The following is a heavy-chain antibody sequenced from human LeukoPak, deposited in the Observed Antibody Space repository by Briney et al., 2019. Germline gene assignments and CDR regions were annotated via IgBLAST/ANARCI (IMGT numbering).Heavy chain of an antibody. CDR1: GCTFSSYG. D-gene: IGHD6-13*01. V-gene: IGHV3-30*03. CDR2: ISYDGSNK. CDR3: ATEGRIAEDY. Sequence: GGSLRLSCAASGCTFSSYGMHWVRQAPGKGLEWVAVISYDGSNKYYADSVKGRFTISRDNSKNTLYLQMNSLRAEDTAVYYCATEGRIAEDYWGQGTLVTVSS. J-gene: IGHJ4*02.